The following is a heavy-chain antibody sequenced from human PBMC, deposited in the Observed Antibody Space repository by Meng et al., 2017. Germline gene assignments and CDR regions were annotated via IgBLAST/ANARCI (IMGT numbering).Heavy chain of an antibody. V-gene: IGHV3-11*01. CDR1: GFAFSDYY. D-gene: IGHD4-23*01. Sequence: QLVESGGDLVWPGRSLRLSCAASGFAFSDYYMSWIRQAPGKGLECLSYISSSGATRYYADSVKGRFTISRDNARKLLYLQMNYLRPEDTAVYYCARSIPVTTPWFDSWGQGTLVTVSS. J-gene: IGHJ5*01. CDR2: ISSSGATR. CDR3: ARSIPVTTPWFDS.